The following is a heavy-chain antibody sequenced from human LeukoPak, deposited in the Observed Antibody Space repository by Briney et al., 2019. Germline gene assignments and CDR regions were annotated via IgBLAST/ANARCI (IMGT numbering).Heavy chain of an antibody. V-gene: IGHV3-30*02. J-gene: IGHJ4*02. CDR1: GFTFSSYG. D-gene: IGHD4-11*01. CDR2: IRYDGSNK. CDR3: AKDLATDYDYSPKGYFDY. Sequence: GGSLRLSCAASGFTFSSYGMHWARQAPGKGLEWVAFIRYDGSNKYYADSVKGRFTISRDNSKNTLYLQMNSLRAEDTAVYYCAKDLATDYDYSPKGYFDYWGQGTLVTVSS.